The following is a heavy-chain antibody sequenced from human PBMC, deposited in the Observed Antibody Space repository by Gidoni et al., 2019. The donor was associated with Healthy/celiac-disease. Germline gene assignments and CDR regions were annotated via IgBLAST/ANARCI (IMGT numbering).Heavy chain of an antibody. CDR3: ARDSSSSWSEYFQH. CDR1: GFTFRSYR. Sequence: EVQLVESGGGLVQPGGSLRLSCAASGFTFRSYRMNWVRQAPGKGLEWVSYISSSSSTIYYADSVKGRFTISRDNAKNSLYLQMNSLRAEDTAVYYCARDSSSSWSEYFQHWGQGTLVTVSS. CDR2: ISSSSSTI. V-gene: IGHV3-48*01. D-gene: IGHD6-13*01. J-gene: IGHJ1*01.